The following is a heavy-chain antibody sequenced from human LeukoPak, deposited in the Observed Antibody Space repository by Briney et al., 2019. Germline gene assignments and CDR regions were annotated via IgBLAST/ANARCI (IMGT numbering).Heavy chain of an antibody. Sequence: SETLSLTCTVSGGSIGSYHWNWIRQPSGKGLEWIGEINHSGSTNYNPSLKSRVTISVDTSKNQFSLKLSSVTAADTAVYYCASRDLYYYDSSGRTPLYWGQGTLVTVSS. CDR1: GGSIGSYH. CDR3: ASRDLYYYDSSGRTPLY. V-gene: IGHV4-34*01. J-gene: IGHJ4*02. CDR2: INHSGST. D-gene: IGHD3-22*01.